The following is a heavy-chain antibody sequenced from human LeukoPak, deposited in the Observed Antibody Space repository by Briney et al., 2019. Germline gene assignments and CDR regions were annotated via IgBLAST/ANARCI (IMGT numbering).Heavy chain of an antibody. CDR1: GFIFGGYA. J-gene: IGHJ4*02. D-gene: IGHD3-10*01. Sequence: GGSLRLSCAASGFIFGGYAMHWVRQAPGKGLQWLAVISYDGGKTYYADSVKGRFAISRDDSKSTLYLQMNSLRGEDTAVYYCAKDFGRNLGGPGYWGRGTLVIVSS. V-gene: IGHV3-30*09. CDR3: AKDFGRNLGGPGY. CDR2: ISYDGGKT.